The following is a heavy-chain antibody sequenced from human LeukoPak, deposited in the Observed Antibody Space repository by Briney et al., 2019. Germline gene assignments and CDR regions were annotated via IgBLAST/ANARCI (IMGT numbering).Heavy chain of an antibody. D-gene: IGHD4-17*01. CDR1: GFTFSSLT. CDR3: AKGYGDYVYGDY. Sequence: GGSLRLSCAASGFTFSSLTMNWVRQAPGKGLEWVSSINSNSDYKYYANSVKGRFTVSRDNTKNPLFLEINSLRVEDTAVYYCAKGYGDYVYGDYWGQGTLVTVSS. CDR2: INSNSDYK. V-gene: IGHV3-21*01. J-gene: IGHJ4*02.